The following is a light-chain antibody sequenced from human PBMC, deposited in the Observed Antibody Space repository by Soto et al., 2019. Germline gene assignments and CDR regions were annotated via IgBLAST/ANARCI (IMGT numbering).Light chain of an antibody. CDR2: GAS. CDR1: QSISGA. J-gene: IGKJ1*01. V-gene: IGKV3-15*01. Sequence: EIVMTQSLATLSVSPGGIATLSCRASQSISGALAWYQQKPGQAPSRLIYGASPRATTFPARFGGSGSGTDFTLTIISLQSEDFAVDYCQQYNNFPWTFGQEPKVSIK. CDR3: QQYNNFPWT.